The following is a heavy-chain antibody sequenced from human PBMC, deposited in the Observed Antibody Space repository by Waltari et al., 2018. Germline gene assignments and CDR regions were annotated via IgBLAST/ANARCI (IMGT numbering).Heavy chain of an antibody. V-gene: IGHV3-30-3*01. J-gene: IGHJ4*02. CDR1: GFTFSSYA. CDR2: ISYDGSNK. Sequence: QVQLVESGGGVVQPGRSLRLSCAASGFTFSSYAMHWVRQAPGKGLEWVAVISYDGSNKYYADSVKGRFTISRDNSKNTLYLQMNSLRAEDTAVYYCAREESPDIAVAGFDYWGQGTLVTVSS. D-gene: IGHD6-19*01. CDR3: AREESPDIAVAGFDY.